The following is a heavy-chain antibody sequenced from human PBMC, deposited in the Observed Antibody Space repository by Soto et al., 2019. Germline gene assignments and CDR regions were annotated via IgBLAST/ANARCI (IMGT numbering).Heavy chain of an antibody. Sequence: EVQLVESGGGLVKPGRSLRLSCAASGFTFSSYSMNWVRQAPGKGLEWVSSISSSSSYIYYADSVKGRFTISRDNAKNSLYLQMNSLRAEDTAVYYCARSPSMTTVSLDYWGQGTLVTVSS. J-gene: IGHJ4*02. V-gene: IGHV3-21*01. D-gene: IGHD4-17*01. CDR3: ARSPSMTTVSLDY. CDR1: GFTFSSYS. CDR2: ISSSSSYI.